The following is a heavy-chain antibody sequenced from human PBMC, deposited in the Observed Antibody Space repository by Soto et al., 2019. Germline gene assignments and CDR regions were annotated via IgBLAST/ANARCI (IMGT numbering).Heavy chain of an antibody. J-gene: IGHJ4*02. D-gene: IGHD6-6*01. CDR1: GFSFSGYA. V-gene: IGHV3-23*01. Sequence: EVQLLESGGGLVQPGGSLRLSCVASGFSFSGYAMSWVRQAPGKGLVWVSSMTDTGVSIYYADSVRGRFTISSDNSKNTLYLQMSSLRAEDTATYYCAKESIPYSSSYDLDHWGRGALVTVS. CDR3: AKESIPYSSSYDLDH. CDR2: MTDTGVSI.